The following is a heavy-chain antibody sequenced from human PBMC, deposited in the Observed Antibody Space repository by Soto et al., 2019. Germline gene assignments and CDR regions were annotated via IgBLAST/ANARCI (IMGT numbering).Heavy chain of an antibody. V-gene: IGHV4-38-2*01. J-gene: IGHJ4*02. CDR2: VYHSGRT. CDR3: ATKGYYPSGQIKSFES. D-gene: IGHD3-10*01. Sequence: SETLSLTCAVSGDSINIDYYCCLIRQPPGEGLECIGSVYHSGRTYYSPSLRSRLTIVIDMSKNQFSLMLTSVTAADTAMSFCATKGYYPSGQIKSFESWGPGTLVTVSS. CDR1: GDSINIDYY.